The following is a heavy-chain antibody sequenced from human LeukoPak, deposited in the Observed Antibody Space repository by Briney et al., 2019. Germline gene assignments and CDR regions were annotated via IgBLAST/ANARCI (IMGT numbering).Heavy chain of an antibody. J-gene: IGHJ4*02. D-gene: IGHD2-2*01. CDR3: VRSRHLDY. Sequence: PSETLSLTCNVSGNSMNNYYWSWIRQPPGKGLEWIGYIYYSGGTNHNPSLKGRVTISVDTSKNQFSLKLSSVTAADTAVYYCVRSRHLDYWGRGTPVTVSS. CDR1: GNSMNNYY. V-gene: IGHV4-59*01. CDR2: IYYSGGT.